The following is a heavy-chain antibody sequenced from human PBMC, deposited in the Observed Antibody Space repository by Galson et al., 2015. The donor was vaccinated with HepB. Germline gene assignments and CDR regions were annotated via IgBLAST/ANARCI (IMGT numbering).Heavy chain of an antibody. J-gene: IGHJ6*02. CDR2: IDPSDSYT. Sequence: QSGAEVKKPGESLRISCKGSGYSFTSYWISWVRQMPGKGLEWMGRIDPSDSYTNYSPSFQGHVTISADKSISTAYLQWSSLKASDTAMYYCARTDESRDIGVVVAATDYYGMDVWGQGTTVTVSS. V-gene: IGHV5-10-1*01. CDR1: GYSFTSYW. CDR3: ARTDESRDIGVVVAATDYYGMDV. D-gene: IGHD2-15*01.